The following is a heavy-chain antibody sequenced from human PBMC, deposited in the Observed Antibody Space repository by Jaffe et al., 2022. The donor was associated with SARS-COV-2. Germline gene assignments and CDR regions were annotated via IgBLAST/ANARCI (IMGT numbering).Heavy chain of an antibody. Sequence: QLQLVESGGGVVQPGGSLRISCAASGFVFTTYVMHWVRQTPGKGLEWVAVISYDGSDRYYADSVKGRFTVSRDNSKNTLYLEMNSLTPEDTAVFYCARDRQRYKDIVLSPAPMMSLWGQGTRVVVSS. V-gene: IGHV3-30*03. CDR2: ISYDGSDR. CDR3: ARDRQRYKDIVLSPAPMMSL. D-gene: IGHD2-8*02. J-gene: IGHJ4*02. CDR1: GFVFTTYV.